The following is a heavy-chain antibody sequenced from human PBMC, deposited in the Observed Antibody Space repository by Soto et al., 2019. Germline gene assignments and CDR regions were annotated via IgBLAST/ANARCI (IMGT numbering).Heavy chain of an antibody. CDR1: GFTFSNYW. CDR2: IKPDGGDK. J-gene: IGHJ4*01. CDR3: ASFLDYFGF. Sequence: GGSLRLSCAASGFTFSNYWMTWVRQAPGKGLEWVANIKPDGGDKNYVDSVEGRFTISRDNVKNSLYLQMNNLRAEDTAVYYCASFLDYFGFWGQGTLVPVSS. V-gene: IGHV3-7*01.